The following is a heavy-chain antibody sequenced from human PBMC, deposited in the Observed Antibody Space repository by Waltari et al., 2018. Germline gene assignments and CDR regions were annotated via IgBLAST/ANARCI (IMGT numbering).Heavy chain of an antibody. Sequence: EVQLVESGGGLVQPGRSLRLSCTASGFTFGDYAMSWVRQAQGKGLEGVGFIRSKAYGGTTEYAASVKGRFTISRDDSKSIAYLQMNSLKTEDTAVYYCTRITVVPAAISAYYYGMDVWGQGTTVTVSS. CDR1: GFTFGDYA. V-gene: IGHV3-49*04. J-gene: IGHJ6*02. CDR2: IRSKAYGGTT. CDR3: TRITVVPAAISAYYYGMDV. D-gene: IGHD2-2*01.